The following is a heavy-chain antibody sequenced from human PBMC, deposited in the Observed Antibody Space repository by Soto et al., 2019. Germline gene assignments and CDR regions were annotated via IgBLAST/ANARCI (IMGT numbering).Heavy chain of an antibody. CDR3: AFNSGSGSYYFDY. V-gene: IGHV3-23*01. CDR2: ISGGGETT. CDR1: GFTFSSYA. Sequence: EVQLLESGGGLIQRGGSLRLSCTASGFTFSSYAMWWVRQAPGKGLEGVSAISGGGETTYYADSVKGRFTISRDNSKNTLYLQMNSLRAEDTAVYYCAFNSGSGSYYFDYWGQGTLVTVSS. J-gene: IGHJ4*02. D-gene: IGHD3-10*01.